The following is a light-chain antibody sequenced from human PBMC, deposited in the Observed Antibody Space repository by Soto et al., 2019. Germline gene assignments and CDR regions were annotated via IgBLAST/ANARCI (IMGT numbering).Light chain of an antibody. CDR2: DAS. J-gene: IGKJ5*01. CDR1: QSISSW. V-gene: IGKV1-5*01. Sequence: DIQMTQSPSTLSASVGDRVTITCRASQSISSWLAWYQQKPGKAPKLLIYDASSLESGVPSRFSGSGSGTEFTLTISSLQSEDFASYYCQQHKDYPLAFGRGTRLEI. CDR3: QQHKDYPLA.